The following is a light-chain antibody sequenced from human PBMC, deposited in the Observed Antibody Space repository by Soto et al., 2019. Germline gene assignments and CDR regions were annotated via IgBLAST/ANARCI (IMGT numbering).Light chain of an antibody. CDR1: QSVGSSH. CDR2: GAS. CDR3: QQYGSAPWT. J-gene: IGKJ1*01. V-gene: IGKV3-20*01. Sequence: EIVLTQSPGTLSLSPGERATLSCRASQSVGSSHLAWYQQKPGQAPSLLMYGASSRATGIPDRFNGSGSGTDFTLTISRLEPEDFAVYYCQQYGSAPWTFGQGTKVEIK.